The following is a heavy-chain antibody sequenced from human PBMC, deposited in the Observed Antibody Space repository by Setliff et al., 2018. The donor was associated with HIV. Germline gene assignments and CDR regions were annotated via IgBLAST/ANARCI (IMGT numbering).Heavy chain of an antibody. V-gene: IGHV1-24*01. Sequence: ASVKVSCKVSGYTLTELSIHWVRQAPGKGLEWMVGFDPEDGGTIHAQEFQGRVTMTEDTSTDTAYMELRRLRSEDTAVYYCARDLAAAGAFDIWCQGTMVTVSS. J-gene: IGHJ3*02. D-gene: IGHD6-13*01. CDR1: GYTLTELS. CDR2: FDPEDGGT. CDR3: ARDLAAAGAFDI.